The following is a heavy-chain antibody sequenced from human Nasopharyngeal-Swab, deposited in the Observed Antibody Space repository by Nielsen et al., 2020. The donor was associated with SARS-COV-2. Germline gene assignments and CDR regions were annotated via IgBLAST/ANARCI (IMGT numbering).Heavy chain of an antibody. V-gene: IGHV3-11*01. J-gene: IGHJ4*02. D-gene: IGHD3-16*02. Sequence: GGSLRLSCAASGFTFSDYYMSWIRQAPGKGLEWVSYISSSGSTIYYADSVKGRFTISRDNAKNSLYLQMNSLRAEDTAVYYCAREGRYYDYVWGSYRPGGSDYWGQGTLVTVSS. CDR2: ISSSGSTI. CDR3: AREGRYYDYVWGSYRPGGSDY. CDR1: GFTFSDYY.